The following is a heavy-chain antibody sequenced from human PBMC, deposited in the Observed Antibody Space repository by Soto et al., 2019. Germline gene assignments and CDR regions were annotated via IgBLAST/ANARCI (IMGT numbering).Heavy chain of an antibody. CDR2: INPDGNVG. D-gene: IGHD4-4*01. Sequence: QLLGSGGGLVQPGGSVRLSCVGSAFTFSTYWMNWVRQAPGKGLEWVANINPDGNVGTYVDSVRGRFTTSRDNAKNSLYLQMNSLRAEDTAVYFCAGWGGHDYNYWGQGIMVTVSS. CDR1: AFTFSTYW. CDR3: AGWGGHDYNY. J-gene: IGHJ4*02. V-gene: IGHV3-7*03.